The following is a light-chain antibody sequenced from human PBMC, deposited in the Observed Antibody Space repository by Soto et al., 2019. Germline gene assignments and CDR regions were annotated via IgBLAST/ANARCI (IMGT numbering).Light chain of an antibody. CDR3: MQVTHWPHT. J-gene: IGKJ2*01. V-gene: IGKV2-30*02. CDR1: QSLVHSDGNTY. CDR2: QVS. Sequence: DVAMTQSPLSLPVTQGQPASISCRSSQSLVHSDGNTYLSWFQQRPGQPPRRLIYQVSNRDSGVPDRFSGSGSVTDFTLRISRVEAEDVGDYYCMQVTHWPHTFGQGTNVDIK.